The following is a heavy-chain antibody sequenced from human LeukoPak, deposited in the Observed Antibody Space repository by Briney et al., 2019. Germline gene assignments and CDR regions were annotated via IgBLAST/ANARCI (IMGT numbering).Heavy chain of an antibody. Sequence: PSETLSLTCTVSGGSISSYYWSWIRQPAGKGLGWIGRIYTSGSTNYNPSLKSRVTVSVDTSKNQFSLKLSSVTAADTAVYYCARNVYYGSGQGPYFDYWGQGTLVTVSS. CDR3: ARNVYYGSGQGPYFDY. V-gene: IGHV4-4*07. J-gene: IGHJ4*02. CDR1: GGSISSYY. CDR2: IYTSGST. D-gene: IGHD3-10*01.